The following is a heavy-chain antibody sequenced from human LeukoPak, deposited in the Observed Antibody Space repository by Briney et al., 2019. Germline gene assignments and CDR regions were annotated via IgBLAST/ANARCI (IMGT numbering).Heavy chain of an antibody. J-gene: IGHJ4*02. CDR2: FDPEDGET. V-gene: IGHV1-24*01. D-gene: IGHD6-13*01. Sequence: ASVKVSCTVSGYTLTELSMHWVRQAPGKGLEWMGGFDPEDGETIYAQKFQGRVTMTEDTSTDTAYMELSSLRSEDTAVYYCATLGAAGYYFDYWGQGTLVTVSS. CDR1: GYTLTELS. CDR3: ATLGAAGYYFDY.